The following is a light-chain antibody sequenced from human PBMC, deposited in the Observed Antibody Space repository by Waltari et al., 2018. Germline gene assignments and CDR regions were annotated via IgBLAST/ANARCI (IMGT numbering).Light chain of an antibody. CDR2: KAS. J-gene: IGKJ2*03. CDR1: QSISSW. V-gene: IGKV1-5*03. Sequence: DIQMTQSPSTLSASVGNRVTITCRASQSISSWLAWYQQKPGKAPKLLIYKASSLESGVPSRFSGSGSGTEFTLTISSLQPDDFATYYCQQYNSYPYSFGQGTKLEIK. CDR3: QQYNSYPYS.